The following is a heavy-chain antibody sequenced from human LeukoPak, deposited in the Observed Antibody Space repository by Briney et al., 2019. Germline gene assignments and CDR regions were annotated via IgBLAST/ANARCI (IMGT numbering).Heavy chain of an antibody. Sequence: PSETLSLTCTVSGGSISSYYWSWIRQPPGKGLEWIGYIYYSGSTNYNPSLKSRVTISVDTSKNQFSLKLSSVTAADTAVYYCARDLRDGYNYDAFDIWGQGTMVTVSS. V-gene: IGHV4-59*01. CDR2: IYYSGST. J-gene: IGHJ3*02. CDR1: GGSISSYY. CDR3: ARDLRDGYNYDAFDI. D-gene: IGHD5-24*01.